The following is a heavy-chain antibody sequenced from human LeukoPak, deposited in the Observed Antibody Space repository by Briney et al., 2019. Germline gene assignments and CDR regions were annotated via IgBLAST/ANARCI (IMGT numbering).Heavy chain of an antibody. CDR2: FYIGRTT. V-gene: IGHV4-59*11. D-gene: IGHD6-6*01. CDR1: GASLRGHS. CDR3: ARDKGQSGSSGIYQSYMDV. J-gene: IGHJ6*03. Sequence: SETLSLTCSVSGASLRGHSWSWIRQPPGKGLEYIRDFYIGRTTNYNRSLKGRVTISLDTSKRQLSLTVNSVTAADTAVYYCARDKGQSGSSGIYQSYMDVWGTGTTVIVSS.